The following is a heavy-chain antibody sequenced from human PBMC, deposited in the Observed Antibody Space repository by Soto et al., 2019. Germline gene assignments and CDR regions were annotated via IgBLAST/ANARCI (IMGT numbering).Heavy chain of an antibody. CDR2: ISYDGSNK. D-gene: IGHD3-10*01. Sequence: QVQLVESGGGVVQPGRSLRLSCAASGFTFSSYGMHWVRQAPGKGLEWGAVISYDGSNKYYADSVKGRFTISRDNSKNTLYLQMNSLRAEDTAVYYCAKAGVKDYFDYWGQGTLVTVSS. V-gene: IGHV3-30*18. CDR1: GFTFSSYG. J-gene: IGHJ4*02. CDR3: AKAGVKDYFDY.